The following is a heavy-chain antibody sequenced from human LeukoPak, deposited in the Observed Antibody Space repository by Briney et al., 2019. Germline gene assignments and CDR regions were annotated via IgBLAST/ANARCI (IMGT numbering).Heavy chain of an antibody. J-gene: IGHJ4*02. CDR3: ARLGDIVVVPAASFDY. CDR2: INHSGST. Sequence: SETLSLTCAVYGGSFSGYYWSWIRQPPGKGLEWIGEINHSGSTNYNPSLKRRVTISVDTSKNQFSLKLSSVTAADTAVYYCARLGDIVVVPAASFDYWGQGTLVTVSS. D-gene: IGHD2-2*01. CDR1: GGSFSGYY. V-gene: IGHV4-34*01.